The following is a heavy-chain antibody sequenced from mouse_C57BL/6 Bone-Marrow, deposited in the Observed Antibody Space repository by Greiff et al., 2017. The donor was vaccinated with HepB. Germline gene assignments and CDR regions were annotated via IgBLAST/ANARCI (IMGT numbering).Heavy chain of an antibody. V-gene: IGHV14-2*01. CDR3: ARDSNYYFDY. CDR1: GFNIKDYY. CDR2: IDPEDGEN. Sequence: VQLQQSGAELVKPGASVKLSCTASGFNIKDYYMHWVKQRTEQGLEWIGRIDPEDGENKYAPKFQGKATITADTSSNTAYLQLSSLTSEDTAVYYCARDSNYYFDYWGQGTTLTVSS. D-gene: IGHD2-5*01. J-gene: IGHJ2*01.